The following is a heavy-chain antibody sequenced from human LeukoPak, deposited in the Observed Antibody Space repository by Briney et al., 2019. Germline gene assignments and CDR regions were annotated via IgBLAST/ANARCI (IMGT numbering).Heavy chain of an antibody. Sequence: ASVKVSCKASGYTFISYGISWVRQAPGQGLEWMGWISAYNGNTNYAQKFQGRVTMTTDTSTGTAYMELRSLRSDDTAVYYCGRDQGAVPVTRVDPWGQGTLVTVSS. V-gene: IGHV1-18*01. CDR3: GRDQGAVPVTRVDP. D-gene: IGHD2-2*01. J-gene: IGHJ5*02. CDR1: GYTFISYG. CDR2: ISAYNGNT.